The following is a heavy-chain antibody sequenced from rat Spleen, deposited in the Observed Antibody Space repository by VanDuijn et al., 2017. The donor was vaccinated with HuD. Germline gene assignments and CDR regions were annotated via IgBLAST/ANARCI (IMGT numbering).Heavy chain of an antibody. D-gene: IGHD5-1*01. CDR3: AGGTGSYFDY. CDR1: GYSITSNY. V-gene: IGHV3-3*01. Sequence: EVQLQESGPGLVKPSQSLSLTCSVTGYSITSNYWGWIRKFPGNKLEWMGYINSAGSTNYNPSLKSRISITRDTSKNQFFLQVNSVTTEETDTYYCAGGTGSYFDYWGQVVMVTVSS. J-gene: IGHJ2*01. CDR2: INSAGST.